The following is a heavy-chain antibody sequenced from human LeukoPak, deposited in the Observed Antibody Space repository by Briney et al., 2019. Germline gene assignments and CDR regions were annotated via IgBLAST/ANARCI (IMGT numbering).Heavy chain of an antibody. Sequence: GGSLRLSCAASGFTVSSNYMSWVRQAPGKGLEWVSVIYSGGSTYYADSVKGRFTISRDNSKNTLYLQMNSLRAEDTAVYYCVRLVAYYYYGMDVWGQGTTVTVSS. CDR2: IYSGGST. J-gene: IGHJ6*02. D-gene: IGHD6-6*01. CDR3: VRLVAYYYYGMDV. V-gene: IGHV3-66*04. CDR1: GFTVSSNY.